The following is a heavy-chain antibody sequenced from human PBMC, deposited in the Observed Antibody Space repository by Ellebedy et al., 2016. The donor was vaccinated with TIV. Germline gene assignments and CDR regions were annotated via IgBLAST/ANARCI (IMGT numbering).Heavy chain of an antibody. CDR1: GFTFSSYA. Sequence: GGSLRLSXAASGFTFSSYAMSWVRQAPGKGLEWVSAISGSGGSTYYADSVKGRFTISRDNSKNTLYLQMNSLRAEDTAVYYCAKRPMVRGHFDYWGQGTLVTVSS. V-gene: IGHV3-23*01. CDR3: AKRPMVRGHFDY. J-gene: IGHJ4*02. D-gene: IGHD3-10*01. CDR2: ISGSGGST.